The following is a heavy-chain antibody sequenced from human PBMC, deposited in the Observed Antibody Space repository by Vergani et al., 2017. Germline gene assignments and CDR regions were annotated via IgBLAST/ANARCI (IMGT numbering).Heavy chain of an antibody. CDR2: ISSSSSYI. V-gene: IGHV3-21*01. CDR1: GFTFSSYS. D-gene: IGHD3-22*01. Sequence: EVLLVESGGGLVKPGGSLRLSCAASGFTFSSYSMNWVRQAPGKGLEWVSSISSSSSYIYYADSVKGRFTISRDNAKNSLYLQMNSLRAEDTAVYYCARDLFYYDSSGYYSGFFDYWGQGTLVTVSS. CDR3: ARDLFYYDSSGYYSGFFDY. J-gene: IGHJ4*02.